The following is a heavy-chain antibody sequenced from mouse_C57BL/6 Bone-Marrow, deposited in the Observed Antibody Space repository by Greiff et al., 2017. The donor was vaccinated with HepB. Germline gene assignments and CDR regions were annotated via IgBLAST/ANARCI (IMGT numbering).Heavy chain of an antibody. V-gene: IGHV1-26*01. J-gene: IGHJ2*01. CDR2: INPNNGGT. Sequence: VQLQQSGPELVKPGASVKISCKASGYTFTDYYMNWVKQSHGKSLEWIGDINPNNGGTSYNQKFKGKATLTVDKSSSTAYMELRSLTSEDSAVYYFARSGDSPLDYWGQGTTLTVSS. CDR3: ARSGDSPLDY. D-gene: IGHD3-1*01. CDR1: GYTFTDYY.